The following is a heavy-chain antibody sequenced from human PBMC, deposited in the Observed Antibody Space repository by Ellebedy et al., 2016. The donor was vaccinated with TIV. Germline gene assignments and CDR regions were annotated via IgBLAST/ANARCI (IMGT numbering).Heavy chain of an antibody. D-gene: IGHD3-10*01. CDR2: ISSSGIYT. J-gene: IGHJ6*02. V-gene: IGHV3-21*05. CDR1: GIVFSGYS. Sequence: GESLKISCAGSGIVFSGYSMNWVRQAPGKGLEWVSYISSSGIYTNYADSVKGRFTISRDNAKNSLYLQMNSLRAEDTAVYYCARDRADMVRGVIIPANYYGMDVWGRGTTVTVSS. CDR3: ARDRADMVRGVIIPANYYGMDV.